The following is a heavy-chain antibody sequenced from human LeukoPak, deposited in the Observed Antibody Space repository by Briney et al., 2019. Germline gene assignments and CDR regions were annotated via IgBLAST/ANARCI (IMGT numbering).Heavy chain of an antibody. CDR3: ARGPPSDAFDI. V-gene: IGHV1-69*04. CDR2: IIPIPGIA. J-gene: IGHJ3*02. Sequence: SVKVSCKASGGTFSSYAISWVRQAPGQGLEWMGRIIPIPGIANYAQKFQGRVTITADKSTSTAYMELSSLRSEDTAVYYCARGPPSDAFDIWGQGTMVTVSS. CDR1: GGTFSSYA.